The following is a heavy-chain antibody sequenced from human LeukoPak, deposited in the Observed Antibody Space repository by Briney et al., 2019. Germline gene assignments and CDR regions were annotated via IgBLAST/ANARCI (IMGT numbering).Heavy chain of an antibody. J-gene: IGHJ4*02. D-gene: IGHD3-22*01. Sequence: GSLRLSCAASGFTFSSYEMNWVRQAPGKGLEWVSYISSSGSAIYYADSVKGRFTISRGNAKNSLYLQMNSLRAEDTAVYYCARDLRSSGYYAFDYWGQGTLVTVSS. CDR2: ISSSGSAI. CDR1: GFTFSSYE. CDR3: ARDLRSSGYYAFDY. V-gene: IGHV3-48*03.